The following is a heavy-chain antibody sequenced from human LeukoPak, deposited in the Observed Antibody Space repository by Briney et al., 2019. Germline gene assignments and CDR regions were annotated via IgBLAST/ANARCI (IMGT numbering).Heavy chain of an antibody. V-gene: IGHV3-9*01. CDR2: ISWNSCSI. CDR3: AKESSSGWYWFDP. J-gene: IGHJ5*02. Sequence: GRSLRLSCAASGFTFDDYAMHWVRQAPGKGLEWVSGISWNSCSIGYADSVKGRFTISRDNAKNSLYLQMNSLRAEDTALYYCAKESSSGWYWFDPWGQGTLVTVSS. CDR1: GFTFDDYA. D-gene: IGHD6-19*01.